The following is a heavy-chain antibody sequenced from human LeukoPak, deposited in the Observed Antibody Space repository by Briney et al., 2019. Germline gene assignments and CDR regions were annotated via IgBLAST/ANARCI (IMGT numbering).Heavy chain of an antibody. CDR2: IYYSGST. J-gene: IGHJ4*02. CDR1: GGSISSYY. CDR3: ARAYVNPYFDY. D-gene: IGHD3-10*02. V-gene: IGHV4-59*01. Sequence: SETLSLTCTVSGGSISSYYWSWIRQPPGKGLEWIGYIYYSGSTNYNPSLKSRVTISVDTSKNQFSLKLTSVTAADTAVYYCARAYVNPYFDYWGQGTLVTVSS.